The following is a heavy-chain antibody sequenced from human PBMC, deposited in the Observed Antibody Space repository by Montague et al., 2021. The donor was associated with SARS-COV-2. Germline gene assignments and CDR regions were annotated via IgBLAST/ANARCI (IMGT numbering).Heavy chain of an antibody. CDR3: VRYSGWFYFDF. D-gene: IGHD6-19*01. CDR2: TYYRSKWYS. Sequence: CAISGDSVSINSVAWSWIRHSPSRGLELLGRTYYRSKWYSDYAPSVRGRLTVNPDASKNEFSLELNYVTPEDTAVYYCVRYSGWFYFDFWGQGTLVTVSS. CDR1: GDSVSINSVA. J-gene: IGHJ4*02. V-gene: IGHV6-1*01.